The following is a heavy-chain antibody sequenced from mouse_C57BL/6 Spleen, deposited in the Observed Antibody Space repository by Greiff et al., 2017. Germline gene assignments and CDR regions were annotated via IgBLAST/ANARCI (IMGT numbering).Heavy chain of an antibody. D-gene: IGHD2-4*01. V-gene: IGHV5-16*01. CDR3: AREGYYDYDLAY. J-gene: IGHJ3*01. CDR2: INYDGSST. Sequence: DVMLVESEGGLVQPGSSMKLSCTASGFTFSDYYMAWVRQVPEKGLEWVANINYDGSSTYYLDSLKSRFIISRDNAKNILYLQMSSLKSEDTATYYCAREGYYDYDLAYWGQGTLVTVSA. CDR1: GFTFSDYY.